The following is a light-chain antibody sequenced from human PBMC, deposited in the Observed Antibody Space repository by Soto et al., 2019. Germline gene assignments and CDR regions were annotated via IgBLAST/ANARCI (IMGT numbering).Light chain of an antibody. CDR2: SNN. Sequence: VLTQPPSTSGTPGQRVTISCSGSRSNIGSNTVTWYQQLPGTAPKLLIYSNNQRPSGVPDRFSGSKSGTSASLAISGLQSEDEADYYCAAWDDSLNGSYVFGTRTKVTVL. CDR3: AAWDDSLNGSYV. CDR1: RSNIGSNT. V-gene: IGLV1-44*01. J-gene: IGLJ1*01.